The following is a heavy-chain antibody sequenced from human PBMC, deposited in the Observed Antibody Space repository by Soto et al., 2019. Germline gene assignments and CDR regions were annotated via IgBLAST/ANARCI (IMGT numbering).Heavy chain of an antibody. J-gene: IGHJ4*02. Sequence: ASVKVSCKASGYTFTSYYMHWVRQAPGQGLEWMGIINPSGGSTSYAQKFQGRVTMTRETSTSTVYMELSSLRSEDTAVYYCARDSGYYDSSGYSGHYFDYWGQGTLVTVSS. V-gene: IGHV1-46*03. CDR1: GYTFTSYY. CDR3: ARDSGYYDSSGYSGHYFDY. CDR2: INPSGGST. D-gene: IGHD3-22*01.